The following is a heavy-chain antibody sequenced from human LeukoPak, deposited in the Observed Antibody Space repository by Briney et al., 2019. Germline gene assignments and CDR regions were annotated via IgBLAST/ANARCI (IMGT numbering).Heavy chain of an antibody. Sequence: PSETLSLTCAVSGGSISSSNWWSWVRQPPGKGLEWIGEIYHSGSPNYNPSLKSRVTISVDKSKNQFSLKLSSVTAADTAVYYCAREISNTYNGYSYGFGFDYWGQGTLVTVSS. CDR2: IYHSGSP. CDR3: AREISNTYNGYSYGFGFDY. CDR1: GGSISSSNW. V-gene: IGHV4-4*02. D-gene: IGHD5-18*01. J-gene: IGHJ4*02.